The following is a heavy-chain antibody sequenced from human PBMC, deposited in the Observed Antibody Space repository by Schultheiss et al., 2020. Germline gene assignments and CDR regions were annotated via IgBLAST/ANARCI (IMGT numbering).Heavy chain of an antibody. CDR3: AGGIAAPPWGSAFRGDY. CDR2: ISSSSSTI. J-gene: IGHJ4*02. D-gene: IGHD6-6*01. CDR1: GFTFSSYS. Sequence: GSLRLSCAASGFTFSSYSMNWVRQAPGKGLEWVSYISSSSSTIYYADSVKGRFTISRDNAKNSLYLQMNSLRDEDTAVYYCAGGIAAPPWGSAFRGDYWGQGTLVTVSS. V-gene: IGHV3-48*02.